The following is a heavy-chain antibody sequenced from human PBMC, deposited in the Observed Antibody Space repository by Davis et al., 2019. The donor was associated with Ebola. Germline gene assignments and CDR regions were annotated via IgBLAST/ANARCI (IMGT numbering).Heavy chain of an antibody. CDR1: GFTFDDYT. J-gene: IGHJ4*02. Sequence: GGSLRLSCAASGFTFDDYTMHWVRQAPGQGLEWVSLINWHGGNTNYVGSVKGRFTISRDNTRDSLYLQMNDLRVEDTAIYYCAKVSVTYYDSSDFDCWGQGTQLTVSS. D-gene: IGHD3-22*01. CDR2: INWHGGNT. V-gene: IGHV3-43*01. CDR3: AKVSVTYYDSSDFDC.